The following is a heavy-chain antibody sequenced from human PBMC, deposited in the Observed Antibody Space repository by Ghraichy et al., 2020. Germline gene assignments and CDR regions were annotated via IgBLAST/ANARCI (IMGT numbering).Heavy chain of an antibody. V-gene: IGHV4-38-2*02. CDR2: IYRSGIT. D-gene: IGHD3-22*01. Sequence: SETLSLTCTVSDYSISSGYYWGCIRQPPGKGLEWMGIIYRSGITYYNPSLNNRVTMSVDTSRNQFTLQLSSVTAADTAFYYCARHDSLGWVGYVDFDYWGQGVLVTVSS. J-gene: IGHJ4*02. CDR1: DYSISSGYY. CDR3: ARHDSLGWVGYVDFDY.